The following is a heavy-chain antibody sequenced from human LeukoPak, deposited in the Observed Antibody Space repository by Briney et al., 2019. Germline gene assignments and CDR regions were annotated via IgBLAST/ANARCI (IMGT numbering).Heavy chain of an antibody. Sequence: GGSLRLSCAAPGFTFDEYAMHWVRQAPGKGLEWVSGISWNSGNIGYADSVKGRFTISRDNAKNSLYLQMNSLRAEDTALYYCAKASPYDYVWGSYRTSVFDYWGQGTLVTVSS. D-gene: IGHD3-16*02. J-gene: IGHJ4*02. V-gene: IGHV3-9*01. CDR3: AKASPYDYVWGSYRTSVFDY. CDR1: GFTFDEYA. CDR2: ISWNSGNI.